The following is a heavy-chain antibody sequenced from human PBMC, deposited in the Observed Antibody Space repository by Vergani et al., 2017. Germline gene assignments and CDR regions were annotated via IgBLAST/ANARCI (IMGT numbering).Heavy chain of an antibody. CDR1: GFTFIMHA. CDR3: AKSRASLDLWGEHFQH. V-gene: IGHV3-23*01. J-gene: IGHJ1*01. CDR2: LSASDRRT. D-gene: IGHD3-16*01. Sequence: EVQLLESGGDLVQPGGSLRLSCAASGFTFIMHAMSWVRQAPGKGLEWVSTLSASDRRTHYADSVKGRFTISRDISKSTLFLQMNSLSAEDTALYYCAKSRASLDLWGEHFQHWGRGTLVTVSS.